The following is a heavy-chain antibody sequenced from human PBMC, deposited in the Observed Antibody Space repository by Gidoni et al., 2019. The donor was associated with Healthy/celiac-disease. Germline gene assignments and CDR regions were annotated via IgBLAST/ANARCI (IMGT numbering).Heavy chain of an antibody. CDR2: ISSSSSYT. Sequence: QVQLVASGGGLVKPGGSLRLSCAASGFTFSDYYMSWIRQAPGKGLEWVSYISSSSSYTNYADSVKGRFTISRDNAKNSLYLQMNSLRAEDTAVYYCARSRSDNYYYYGMDVWGQGTTVTVSS. CDR3: ARSRSDNYYYYGMDV. V-gene: IGHV3-11*06. J-gene: IGHJ6*02. CDR1: GFTFSDYY. D-gene: IGHD3-9*01.